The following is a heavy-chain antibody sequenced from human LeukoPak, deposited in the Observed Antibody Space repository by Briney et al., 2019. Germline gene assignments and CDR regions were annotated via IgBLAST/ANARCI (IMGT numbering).Heavy chain of an antibody. CDR1: GYTFTSYY. CDR2: INPSGGST. V-gene: IGHV1-46*01. Sequence: ASVKVSCKASGYTFTSYYMHWVRQAPGQGLEWMGIINPSGGSTSHAQKFQGRVTMTRDTSTSTVYMELSSLRSEDTAVYYCARVRRPFTPFDYWGQGTLVTVSS. CDR3: ARVRRPFTPFDY. J-gene: IGHJ4*02.